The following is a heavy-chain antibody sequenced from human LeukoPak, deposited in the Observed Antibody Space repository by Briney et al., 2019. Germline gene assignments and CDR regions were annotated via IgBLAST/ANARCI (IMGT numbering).Heavy chain of an antibody. D-gene: IGHD3-22*01. CDR3: ASPPSDSSAHPRDY. CDR1: GFTFSSYG. J-gene: IGHJ4*02. Sequence: GGSLRLSCAASGFTFSSYGMHWVRQAPGKGLEWVAVISYDGSNKYYADSVKGRFTISRDNSKNTLYLQMNSLRAEDTAVYYCASPPSDSSAHPRDYWGQGTLVTVSS. V-gene: IGHV3-30*03. CDR2: ISYDGSNK.